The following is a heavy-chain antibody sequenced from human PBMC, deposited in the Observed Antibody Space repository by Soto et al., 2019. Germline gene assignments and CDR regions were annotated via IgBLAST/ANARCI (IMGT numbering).Heavy chain of an antibody. D-gene: IGHD2-15*01. CDR1: GFTFSSYA. Sequence: DVQLLESGGGLVQPEGSLRLSCAASGFTFSSYAMGWVRKGPGKGLEWVAGVSIGGSTHYADSVRGRFTISRDNSKNTLSLQMNSLTAEDTAVYFCAKRRGAGGHFDYWGQGALVTVSS. CDR2: VSIGGST. CDR3: AKRRGAGGHFDY. J-gene: IGHJ4*02. V-gene: IGHV3-23*01.